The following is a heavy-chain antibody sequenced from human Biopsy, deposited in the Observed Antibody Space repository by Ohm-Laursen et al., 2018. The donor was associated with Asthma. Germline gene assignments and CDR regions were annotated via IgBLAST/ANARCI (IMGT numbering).Heavy chain of an antibody. V-gene: IGHV3-30*03. CDR2: ISYDGSNK. D-gene: IGHD3-3*01. CDR1: GFTFSSYG. J-gene: IGHJ4*02. CDR3: ASQSSGPDFWSGYYYFDY. Sequence: LRLSCTASGFTFSSYGMHWVRQAPGKGLEWVAVISYDGSNKYYADSVKGRFTISRDNSKNTLYLQMNSLRAEDTAVYYCASQSSGPDFWSGYYYFDYWGQGTLVTVSS.